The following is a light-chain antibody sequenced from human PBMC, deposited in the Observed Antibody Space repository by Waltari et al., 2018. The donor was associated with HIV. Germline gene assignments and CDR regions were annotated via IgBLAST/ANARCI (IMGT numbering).Light chain of an antibody. J-gene: IGLJ1*01. V-gene: IGLV1-51*01. Sequence: QSVLTQPPSVSAAPGQKVTISCPGSSSTTGNNYVSWYQQLPGTAPKLLIYDNNQRPSGIPDRFSGSKSGTSATLGITGLQTGDEADYYCGTWDSSLSVVVFGTGTKVTVL. CDR2: DNN. CDR1: SSTTGNNY. CDR3: GTWDSSLSVVV.